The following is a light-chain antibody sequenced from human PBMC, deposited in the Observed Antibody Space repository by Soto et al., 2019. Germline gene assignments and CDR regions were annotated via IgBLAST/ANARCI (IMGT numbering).Light chain of an antibody. J-gene: IGLJ2*01. CDR3: SSRTSSNTHVA. Sequence: QSALTRPASVSESPGQSITISCTGTSGDIGGCNYVSWYQQHPGKAPKLIIYDVTNRPSGVSNRFSGSKSANTASLTISGLHTEDEADYYYSSRTSSNTHVAFGGGTKVTVL. V-gene: IGLV2-14*01. CDR2: DVT. CDR1: SGDIGGCNY.